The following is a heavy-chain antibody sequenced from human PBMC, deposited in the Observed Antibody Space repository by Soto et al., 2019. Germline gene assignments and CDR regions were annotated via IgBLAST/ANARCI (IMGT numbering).Heavy chain of an antibody. J-gene: IGHJ2*01. CDR1: GFTFSTCA. CDR2: ISGAGGTT. CDR3: AKSLLYFEAGGFDL. Sequence: HLLESGGGLVQPGGSLRLSCAASGFTFSTCAMTWVRQAPGKGLEWVSTISGAGGTTYYTQSVRGRFTISRDNSQDTLYLQMNNLRAEDTAIYYCAKSLLYFEAGGFDLWGRGTLVTVS. V-gene: IGHV3-23*01. D-gene: IGHD2-2*02.